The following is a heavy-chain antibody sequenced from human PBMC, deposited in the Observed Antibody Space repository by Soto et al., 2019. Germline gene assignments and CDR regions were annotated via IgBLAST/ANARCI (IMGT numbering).Heavy chain of an antibody. J-gene: IGHJ5*02. V-gene: IGHV1-69*13. CDR3: ARDPSTINKLIGVWFDP. D-gene: IGHD4-4*01. Sequence: SVKVSCKASGDTFGRFTINWVRQAPGQGLEWMGGIKPISDITNYAQRFQGRVTFTADASTSTVYLELGSLRSEDTAMYYCARDPSTINKLIGVWFDPWGQGTLVTVSS. CDR1: GDTFGRFT. CDR2: IKPISDIT.